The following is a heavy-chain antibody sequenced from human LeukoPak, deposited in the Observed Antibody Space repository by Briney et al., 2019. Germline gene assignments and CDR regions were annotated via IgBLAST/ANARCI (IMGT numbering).Heavy chain of an antibody. CDR2: ISSSGSTI. Sequence: PGGSLRLSCAASGFTFSDYYMSWIRQAPGKGLEWVSYISSSGSTIYYADSVKGRFTISRDNAKNSLYLQMNSLRAEDTAVYYCARDPYYYDSSGNLVSYFDYWGQGTLVTVSS. CDR1: GFTFSDYY. D-gene: IGHD3-22*01. J-gene: IGHJ4*02. V-gene: IGHV3-11*01. CDR3: ARDPYYYDSSGNLVSYFDY.